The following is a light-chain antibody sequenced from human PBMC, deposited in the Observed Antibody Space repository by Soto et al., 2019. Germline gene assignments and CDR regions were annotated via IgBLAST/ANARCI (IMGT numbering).Light chain of an antibody. CDR2: DVT. CDR1: PILLGYNY. V-gene: IGLV2-11*01. CDR3: CSYAGSFRV. Sequence: QSALTQPPSLSWSRGQTVTISCTGAPILLGYNYISWYQQYPGKAPKVLLYDVTQRPSGVPDRFSGNKSGDTASLRIYGLQAEIEADYCCCSYAGSFRVIGGGTKVTVL. J-gene: IGLJ3*02.